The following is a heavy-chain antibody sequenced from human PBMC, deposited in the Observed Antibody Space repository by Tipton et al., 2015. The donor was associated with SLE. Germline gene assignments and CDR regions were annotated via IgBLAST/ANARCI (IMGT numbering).Heavy chain of an antibody. Sequence: TLSLTCAVYGGSFSGYHWTWIRQPPGQGLGWIGYIYYSGSTNYNPSLKSRVTISVDTSKNQFSLKLSSVTAADTAVYYCARGRGSYGGYYYYYYMDVWGKGTTVTVSS. CDR1: GGSFSGYH. J-gene: IGHJ6*03. CDR3: ARGRGSYGGYYYYYYMDV. V-gene: IGHV4-34*11. D-gene: IGHD5-18*01. CDR2: IYYSGST.